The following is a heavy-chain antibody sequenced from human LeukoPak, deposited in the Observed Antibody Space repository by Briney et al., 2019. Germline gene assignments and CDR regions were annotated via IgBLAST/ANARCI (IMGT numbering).Heavy chain of an antibody. V-gene: IGHV4-39*07. Sequence: SETLSLTCTVSGGSISRSSRYWGWIRQPPGKGLEWIGSIFYSGNTYDNPSLKSRVTISVDTSKNQFSLKLSSVTAADTAVYYCATTTIRLGYWGQGTLVTVSS. J-gene: IGHJ4*02. CDR1: GGSISRSSRY. CDR2: IFYSGNT. D-gene: IGHD1-26*01. CDR3: ATTTIRLGY.